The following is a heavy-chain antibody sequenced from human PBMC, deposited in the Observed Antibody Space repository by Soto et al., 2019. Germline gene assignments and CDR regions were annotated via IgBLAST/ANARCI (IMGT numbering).Heavy chain of an antibody. J-gene: IGHJ2*01. V-gene: IGHV3-48*01. CDR2: ISSSSSTI. Sequence: EVQLVESGGGLVQPGGSLRLSCAASGFTFSSYSMNWVRQAPGKGLEWVSYISSSSSTIYYADSVKGRFTISRDNAKNSLYLQMNSLRAEDTAVYYCARDGEDGIAAAGLNWYFDLWGRGTLVTVSS. D-gene: IGHD6-13*01. CDR3: ARDGEDGIAAAGLNWYFDL. CDR1: GFTFSSYS.